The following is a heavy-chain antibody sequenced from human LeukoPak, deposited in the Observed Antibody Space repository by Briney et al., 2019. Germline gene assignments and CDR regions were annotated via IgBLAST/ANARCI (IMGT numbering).Heavy chain of an antibody. V-gene: IGHV1-58*02. D-gene: IGHD2-21*02. J-gene: IGHJ2*01. CDR1: GFTFTSSA. Sequence: SVTVSCKASGFTFTSSAMQWVRQARGQRLEWIGWIVVGSGNTNYAQKFQERVTITRDMSTSTAYMELSSLRSEDTAVYYCAVSVVTATIDWYFDLWGRGTLVTVSS. CDR3: AVSVVTATIDWYFDL. CDR2: IVVGSGNT.